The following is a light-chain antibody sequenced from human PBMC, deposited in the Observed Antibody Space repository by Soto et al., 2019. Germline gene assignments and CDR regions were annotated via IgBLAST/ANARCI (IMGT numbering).Light chain of an antibody. V-gene: IGKV1-5*01. Sequence: DIQMTQSPSTLSASIGDRVTITCRASQSMNDWLAWYQQKPGKAPKVLIYDASSLQSGVPSRFLGSRSGTEFTLTIDSLQPDDVATYYCLRYNAFSQTSGQGTEVEI. CDR2: DAS. CDR1: QSMNDW. J-gene: IGKJ1*01. CDR3: LRYNAFSQT.